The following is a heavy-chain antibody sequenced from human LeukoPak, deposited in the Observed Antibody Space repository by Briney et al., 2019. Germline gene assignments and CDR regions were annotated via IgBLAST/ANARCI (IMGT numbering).Heavy chain of an antibody. CDR1: GFTFSSYG. Sequence: PGRSLRLSCAASGFTFSSYGMHWVRQAPGKGLEWVAVISYDGSNKYYADSVKGRFTISRDNSKNTLYLQMNSLRAEDTAVYYCARDGPIFGVVRGWFDPWGQGTLVTVSS. D-gene: IGHD3-3*01. CDR3: ARDGPIFGVVRGWFDP. V-gene: IGHV3-30*03. J-gene: IGHJ5*02. CDR2: ISYDGSNK.